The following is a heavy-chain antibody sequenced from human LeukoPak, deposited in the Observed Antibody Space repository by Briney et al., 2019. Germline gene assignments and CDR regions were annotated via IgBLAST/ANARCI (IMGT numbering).Heavy chain of an antibody. D-gene: IGHD2-2*01. CDR2: ISGSGGST. J-gene: IGHJ6*02. CDR1: GFTFSSYA. V-gene: IGHV3-23*01. CDR3: AMHIVVVPAAMLGYYYGMDV. Sequence: GGSLRLSCAASGFTFSSYAMSWVRQAPGKGLEWVSAISGSGGSTYHADSVKGRFTISRDNSKNTLYLQMNSLRAEDTAVYYCAMHIVVVPAAMLGYYYGMDVWGQGTTVTVSS.